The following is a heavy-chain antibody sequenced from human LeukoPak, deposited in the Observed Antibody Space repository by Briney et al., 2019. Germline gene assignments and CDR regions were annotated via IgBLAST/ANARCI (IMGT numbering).Heavy chain of an antibody. CDR2: INPTGDST. Sequence: ASVKVSCKASGYTFSSYYMHWVRQAPGQGLEWVGLINPTGDSTNYAQNFRGRVTMTRDTSTSTVYMDLSSLRSEDTAVYYCAREASGGYFDYWGQGTLVHVSS. CDR3: AREASGGYFDY. CDR1: GYTFSSYY. V-gene: IGHV1-46*01. J-gene: IGHJ4*02. D-gene: IGHD4-23*01.